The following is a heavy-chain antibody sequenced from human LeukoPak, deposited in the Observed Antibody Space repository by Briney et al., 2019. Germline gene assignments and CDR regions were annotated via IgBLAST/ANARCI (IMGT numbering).Heavy chain of an antibody. CDR1: GYTFISYA. Sequence: ASVKVSCKASGYTFISYAISWVRQAPGQGLEWMGGIIPIFGTANYAQKFQGRVTITADESTSTAYMGLSSLRSEDTAVYYCARDESYYDILTGYYPEWFDPWGQGTLVTVSS. CDR3: ARDESYYDILTGYYPEWFDP. J-gene: IGHJ5*02. CDR2: IIPIFGTA. D-gene: IGHD3-9*01. V-gene: IGHV1-69*13.